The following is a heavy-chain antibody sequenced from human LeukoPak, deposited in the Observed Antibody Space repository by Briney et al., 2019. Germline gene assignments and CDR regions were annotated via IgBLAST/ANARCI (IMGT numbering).Heavy chain of an antibody. V-gene: IGHV4-31*03. CDR1: GGSISSGGYY. D-gene: IGHD2-8*01. CDR3: ARDGPRYCTNGVCYPFGY. J-gene: IGHJ4*02. CDR2: IYYSGST. Sequence: PSQTPSLTCTVSGGSISSGGYYWSWIRQHPGKGLEWIGYIYYSGSTYYNPSLKSRVTISVDTSKNQFSLKLSSVTAADTAVYYCARDGPRYCTNGVCYPFGYWGQGTLVTVSS.